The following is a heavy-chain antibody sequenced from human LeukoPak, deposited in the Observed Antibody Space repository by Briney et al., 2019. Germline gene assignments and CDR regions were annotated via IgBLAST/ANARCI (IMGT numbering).Heavy chain of an antibody. J-gene: IGHJ4*02. V-gene: IGHV3-53*04. CDR1: GFTVSSNY. CDR3: ARDSPYDSSGFYY. D-gene: IGHD3-22*01. Sequence: GGSLRLSCAASGFTVSSNYMSWVRQAPGKGLERVSVIYSGGSTYYADSVKGRFTISRHNSKNTPYLQMNSLRAEDTAVYYCARDSPYDSSGFYYWGQGTLVTVSS. CDR2: IYSGGST.